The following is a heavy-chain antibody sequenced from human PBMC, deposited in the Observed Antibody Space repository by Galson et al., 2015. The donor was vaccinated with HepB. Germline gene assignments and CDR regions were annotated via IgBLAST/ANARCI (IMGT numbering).Heavy chain of an antibody. J-gene: IGHJ4*01. Sequence: SLKLSCTASGYTSTAYYMHWVRQAPGQGLEWMARIHPNGGATNYADNVKGRFTMTRDTSISTAYLEVSRLTSEDTATYYCARDLSCGVSYPTFDYWGHGTLVTVSS. D-gene: IGHD1-26*01. V-gene: IGHV1-2*06. CDR1: GYTSTAYY. CDR2: IHPNGGAT. CDR3: ARDLSCGVSYPTFDY.